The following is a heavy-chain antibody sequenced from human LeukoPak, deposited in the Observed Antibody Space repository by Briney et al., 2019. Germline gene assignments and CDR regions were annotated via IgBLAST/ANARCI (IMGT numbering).Heavy chain of an antibody. Sequence: PGGSLSLSCAASGFTFSTYSMNWVRQAPGKGLEWVSCISTRSTYIYYADSVKGRFTISRDNAKNSLYLQMNNLRPEDTAVYSCARAKYYDSRGYSVREAYDIWGQGTMVTVSS. V-gene: IGHV3-21*01. J-gene: IGHJ3*02. CDR2: ISTRSTYI. CDR1: GFTFSTYS. D-gene: IGHD3-22*01. CDR3: ARAKYYDSRGYSVREAYDI.